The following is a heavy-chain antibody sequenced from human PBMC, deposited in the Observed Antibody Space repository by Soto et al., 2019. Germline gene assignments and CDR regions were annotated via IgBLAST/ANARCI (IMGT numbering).Heavy chain of an antibody. CDR3: ARNRDSYGSGHFDY. V-gene: IGHV4-59*08. D-gene: IGHD5-18*01. J-gene: IGHJ4*02. CDR1: GGSISSYY. CDR2: IYYSGST. Sequence: SETLSLTCTVSGGSISSYYWSWIRQPPGKGLEWIGYIYYSGSTNYNPSLKSRVTISVDTSKNQFSLKVSSVTAADTAVYYCARNRDSYGSGHFDYWGQGTLVT.